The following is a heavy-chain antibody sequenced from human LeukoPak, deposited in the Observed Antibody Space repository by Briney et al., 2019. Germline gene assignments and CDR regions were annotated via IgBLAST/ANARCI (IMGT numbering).Heavy chain of an antibody. Sequence: GWSLRLYCASSGFTFSNAWMSWVRQAPGKGLEWVSAISGSGGSTYYADSVKGRFTISRDNSKNTLYLQMNSLRAEDTAVYYCAKVEDILTGYSSYYFDYWGQGTLVTVSS. V-gene: IGHV3-23*01. D-gene: IGHD3-9*01. CDR3: AKVEDILTGYSSYYFDY. CDR1: GFTFSNAW. CDR2: ISGSGGST. J-gene: IGHJ4*02.